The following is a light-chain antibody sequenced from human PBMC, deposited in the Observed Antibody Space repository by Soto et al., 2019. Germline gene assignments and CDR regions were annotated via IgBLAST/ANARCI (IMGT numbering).Light chain of an antibody. CDR2: EVT. CDR3: NSFRVNRLYV. J-gene: IGLJ1*01. CDR1: SSDVGGYNA. V-gene: IGLV2-14*01. Sequence: QSALAQPASVSGSSGQTITISCTGTSSDVGGYNAVSWYQHHPGKAPKLIIYEVTHRPAGVSGRFSASKSGNTASLTISGLQAEDEADYYCNSFRVNRLYVFGTGTKLTVL.